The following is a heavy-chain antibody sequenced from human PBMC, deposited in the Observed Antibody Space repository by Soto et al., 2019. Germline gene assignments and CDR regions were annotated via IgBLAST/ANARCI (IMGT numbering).Heavy chain of an antibody. D-gene: IGHD2-15*01. J-gene: IGHJ4*02. Sequence: GGSLRLSCAASGFTFSSYAMSWVRQAPGKGLEWVSAISGSGGSTYYADSVKGRFTISRDNSKNTLYLQMNSLRAEDTAVYYCAKEIMYCSGGSCLLTAFDYWGQGTLVTVSS. CDR2: ISGSGGST. CDR3: AKEIMYCSGGSCLLTAFDY. V-gene: IGHV3-23*01. CDR1: GFTFSSYA.